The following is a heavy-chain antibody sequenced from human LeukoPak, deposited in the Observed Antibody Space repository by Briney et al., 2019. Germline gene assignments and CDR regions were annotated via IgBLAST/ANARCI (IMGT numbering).Heavy chain of an antibody. CDR1: GGSISSSSAY. Sequence: SETLSLTCTVSGGSISSSSAYWGWIRHPPGEGLEWIGSNYYSKNTYYNPPLKSRVTISADTSKNQFSLTLGSVSATDTAVYYCVSPRGFSYGYFDYWGQGTLVTVSS. D-gene: IGHD5-18*01. CDR3: VSPRGFSYGYFDY. V-gene: IGHV4-39*01. CDR2: NYYSKNT. J-gene: IGHJ4*02.